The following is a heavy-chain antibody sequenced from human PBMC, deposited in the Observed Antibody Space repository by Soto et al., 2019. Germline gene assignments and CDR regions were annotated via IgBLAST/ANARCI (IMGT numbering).Heavy chain of an antibody. V-gene: IGHV1-69*13. CDR2: IIPIFGTA. J-gene: IGHJ6*02. D-gene: IGHD3-3*01. CDR3: ARARFLEWLQNYYYYYGMGV. Sequence: SVKVSCKASGGTFSSYAISWVRQAPGQGLEWMGGIIPIFGTANYAQKFQGRVTITADESTSTAYMELSSLRSEDTAVYYCARARFLEWLQNYYYYYGMGVWGQGTTVTVSS. CDR1: GGTFSSYA.